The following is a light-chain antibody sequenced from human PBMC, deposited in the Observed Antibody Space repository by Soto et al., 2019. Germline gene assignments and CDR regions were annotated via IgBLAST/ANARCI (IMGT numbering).Light chain of an antibody. CDR2: DVS. CDR3: CSYAGSYTLL. J-gene: IGLJ2*01. CDR1: SSDVGAYNY. Sequence: QSALTQPRLVSGSPGQSVTISCTGTSSDVGAYNYVSWYHQHPGKAPKLLIYDVSQRPSGVPDRFSGSKSGNTASLIISGLQTEDEADYYCCSYAGSYTLLFGGGTKLTVL. V-gene: IGLV2-11*01.